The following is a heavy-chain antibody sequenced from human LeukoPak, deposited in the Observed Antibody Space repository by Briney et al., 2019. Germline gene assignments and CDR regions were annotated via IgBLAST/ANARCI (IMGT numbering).Heavy chain of an antibody. CDR3: ARSNIVVVVAATPEGFDY. CDR1: GGSFSGYY. CDR2: INHSGST. Sequence: PSETLSLTCAVYGGSFSGYYWSWIRQPPGKGLEWIGEINHSGSTNYNPSLKSRVTISVDTSKNQFSLKLSSVTAADTAVYYCARSNIVVVVAATPEGFDYWGQGTLVTVSS. J-gene: IGHJ4*02. V-gene: IGHV4-34*01. D-gene: IGHD2-15*01.